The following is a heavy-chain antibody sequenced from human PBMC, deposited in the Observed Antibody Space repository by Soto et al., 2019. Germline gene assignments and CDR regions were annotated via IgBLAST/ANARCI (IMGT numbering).Heavy chain of an antibody. CDR2: IINXFGTE. J-gene: IGHJ4*02. D-gene: IGHD6-19*01. CDR1: GGTFSRYA. V-gene: IGHV1-69*01. CDR3: ASGPLGSGWDYFNY. Sequence: SVKVSCKASGGTFSRYAISWVRQAPGQGLEWMGGIINXFGTEXHTQKFPGRVXXTADESTXXDYTPLSSMRSEHPAVHYCASGPLGSGWDYFNYWGQETLATAPS.